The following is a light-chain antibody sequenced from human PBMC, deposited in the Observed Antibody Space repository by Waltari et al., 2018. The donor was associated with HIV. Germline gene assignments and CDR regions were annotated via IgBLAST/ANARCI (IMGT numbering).Light chain of an antibody. V-gene: IGKV3-20*01. CDR1: QSVSSSY. Sequence: IVLTQSPGTLSLSPGESATLSCRASQSVSSSYLAWYQQKAGQAPRLLMYGASSRATGIPDRFSGSGSGTDFTLTINRLEPEDFAVYYCQQYGVSPYTFGQGTKLEIK. CDR2: GAS. J-gene: IGKJ2*01. CDR3: QQYGVSPYT.